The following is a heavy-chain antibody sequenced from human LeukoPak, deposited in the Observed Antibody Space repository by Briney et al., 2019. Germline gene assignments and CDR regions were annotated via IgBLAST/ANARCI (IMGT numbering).Heavy chain of an antibody. D-gene: IGHD2-2*02. CDR3: ARCTSTSCYNFDY. Sequence: SETLSLTCTVSGGSITSDYWSWIRQSPGKGLEWIGYFSYSGSTHYSPSLTSRVAISVDTSRNQLSLKLKSVTAADTAVYYCARCTSTSCYNFDYWGQGTLLTVSS. V-gene: IGHV4-59*08. CDR1: GGSITSDY. CDR2: FSYSGST. J-gene: IGHJ4*02.